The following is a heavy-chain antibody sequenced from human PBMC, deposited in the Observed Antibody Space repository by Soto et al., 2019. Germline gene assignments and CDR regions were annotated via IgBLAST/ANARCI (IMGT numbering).Heavy chain of an antibody. CDR2: IYYSGST. CDR1: GGSISSSSYY. Sequence: QLQLQESGPGLVKPSETLSLTCTVSGGSISSSSYYWGWIRQPPGKGLEWIGSIYYSGSTYYNPSLKSRVTISVDTSKNQFSLKLSSVTAADTAVYYCSSVAAADNWYFDLWGRGTLVTVSS. D-gene: IGHD6-13*01. V-gene: IGHV4-39*01. CDR3: SSVAAADNWYFDL. J-gene: IGHJ2*01.